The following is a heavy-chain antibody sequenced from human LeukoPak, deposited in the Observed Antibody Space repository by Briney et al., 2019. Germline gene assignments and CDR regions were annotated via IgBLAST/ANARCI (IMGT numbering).Heavy chain of an antibody. CDR1: GGTFSSYA. J-gene: IGHJ1*01. CDR2: IIPILGIA. CDR3: ARAYYDSSGYFH. D-gene: IGHD3-22*01. Sequence: SVKVSCKASGGTFSSYAISWVRQAPGQGLEWMGRIIPILGIANYAQKFQGRVTITTDESTSTAYMELSSLRSEDTAVYYCARAYYDSSGYFHWGQGTLVTVSS. V-gene: IGHV1-69*04.